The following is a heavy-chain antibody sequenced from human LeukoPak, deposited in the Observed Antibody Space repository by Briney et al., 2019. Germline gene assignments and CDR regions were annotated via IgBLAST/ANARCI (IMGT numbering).Heavy chain of an antibody. D-gene: IGHD2-2*01. CDR3: ARDPSSYCSSTSCPNNWFDP. CDR2: INPSGGST. J-gene: IGHJ5*02. Sequence: ASVKVSCKASGYTFTSYYMHWVRQAPGQGLEWMGIINPSGGSTSYAQKFQGRVTMTRDMSTSTAYMELSSLRSEDTAVYYCARDPSSYCSSTSCPNNWFDPWGQGTLVTVSS. CDR1: GYTFTSYY. V-gene: IGHV1-46*01.